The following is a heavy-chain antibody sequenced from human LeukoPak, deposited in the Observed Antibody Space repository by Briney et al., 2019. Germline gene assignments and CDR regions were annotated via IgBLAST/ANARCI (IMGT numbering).Heavy chain of an antibody. CDR1: GYTFTSYG. D-gene: IGHD1-1*01. Sequence: ASVKVSCKASGYTFTSYGISWVRQAPGQGLEWMGWISAYNGNTNYAQKLQGRVTMTTDTSTSTAYMELRSLRSDDTAVYYCARDFAGTTGTTLGNYYYGMDVWGKGTTVTVSS. CDR3: ARDFAGTTGTTLGNYYYGMDV. CDR2: ISAYNGNT. V-gene: IGHV1-18*04. J-gene: IGHJ6*04.